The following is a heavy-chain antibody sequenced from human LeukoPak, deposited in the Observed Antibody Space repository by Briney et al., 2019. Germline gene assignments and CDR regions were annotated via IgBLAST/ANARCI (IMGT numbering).Heavy chain of an antibody. D-gene: IGHD3-3*01. V-gene: IGHV1-18*01. J-gene: IGHJ6*03. CDR1: GYTFTSYG. CDR3: ARLTSYYDFWSGYSVFGYYYYMDV. Sequence: GASVKVSCKASGYTFTSYGISWVRQAPGQGLEWMGWISAYNGNTNHAQKLQGRVTMTTDTSTSTAYMELRGLRSDDTDVYYCARLTSYYDFWSGYSVFGYYYYMDVWGKGTTVTVSS. CDR2: ISAYNGNT.